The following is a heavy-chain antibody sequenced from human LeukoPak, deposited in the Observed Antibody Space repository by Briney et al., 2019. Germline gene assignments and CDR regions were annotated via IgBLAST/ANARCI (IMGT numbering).Heavy chain of an antibody. Sequence: SETLSLTCAVYGGSFSGYCLSWIRQPPGKRLEWIGEINHSGSINYNPSLKSRVTISVDTSKNQFSLKLRSVTAADTAVYYCARPGYCSGGSCPRWFDHWGQGTLVTVSS. V-gene: IGHV4-34*01. D-gene: IGHD2-15*01. CDR1: GGSFSGYC. CDR3: ARPGYCSGGSCPRWFDH. CDR2: INHSGSI. J-gene: IGHJ5*02.